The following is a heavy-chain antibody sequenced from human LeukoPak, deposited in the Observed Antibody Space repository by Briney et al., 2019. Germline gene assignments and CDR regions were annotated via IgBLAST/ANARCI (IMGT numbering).Heavy chain of an antibody. V-gene: IGHV3-7*03. D-gene: IGHD3-16*01. CDR2: INHNGNVN. J-gene: IGHJ6*02. CDR3: ARGGGLDV. CDR1: XXXFSXYW. Sequence: LXLXXXASXXXFSXYWXNWARQAPGKGLEWVASINHNGNVNYYVDSVKGRFTISRDNAKNSLYLQMSNLRAEDTAVYFCARGGGLDVWGQEATVTVSS.